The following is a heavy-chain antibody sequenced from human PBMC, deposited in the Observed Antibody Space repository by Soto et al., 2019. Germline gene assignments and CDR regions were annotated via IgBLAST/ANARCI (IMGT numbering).Heavy chain of an antibody. Sequence: GASVKVSCKASGYTFTNYSMQWVRQAPGQRLEWMGWVNAGNGNTKYSQKFQGRVTITRDTSASTAYMELSSLTSEDTAVYYRARGVWTMTRGAYYFDNWGQGTLVTVSS. CDR3: ARGVWTMTRGAYYFDN. V-gene: IGHV1-3*01. D-gene: IGHD3-10*01. CDR2: VNAGNGNT. J-gene: IGHJ4*02. CDR1: GYTFTNYS.